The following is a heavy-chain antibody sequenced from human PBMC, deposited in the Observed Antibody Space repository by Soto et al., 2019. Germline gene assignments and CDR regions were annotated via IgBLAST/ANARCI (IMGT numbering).Heavy chain of an antibody. CDR1: GGSISSSSYY. V-gene: IGHV4-39*01. J-gene: IGHJ4*02. D-gene: IGHD3-22*01. CDR3: ASHSYYYDSSGYYSTWGSLSYFDY. CDR2: IYYSGST. Sequence: QLQLQESGPGLVKPSETLSLTCTVSGGSISSSSYYWGWIRQPPGKGLEWIGSIYYSGSTYYNPSLKSRVTISVDTSKNQFSLKLSSVTAADTAVYYCASHSYYYDSSGYYSTWGSLSYFDYWGQGTLVTVSS.